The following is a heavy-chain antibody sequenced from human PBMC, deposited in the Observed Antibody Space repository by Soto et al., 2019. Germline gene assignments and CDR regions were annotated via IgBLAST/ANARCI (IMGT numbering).Heavy chain of an antibody. V-gene: IGHV3-73*01. Sequence: SLRLSCAASGFTFSGSAMHWVRQASGKGLEWVGRIRSKANSYATAYAASVKGRFTISRDDSKNTAYLQMNSLKTEDTAVYYCTRRGEYYDFWSGYYTGAPFDYWGQGTLVTVSS. J-gene: IGHJ4*02. CDR1: GFTFSGSA. D-gene: IGHD3-3*01. CDR3: TRRGEYYDFWSGYYTGAPFDY. CDR2: IRSKANSYAT.